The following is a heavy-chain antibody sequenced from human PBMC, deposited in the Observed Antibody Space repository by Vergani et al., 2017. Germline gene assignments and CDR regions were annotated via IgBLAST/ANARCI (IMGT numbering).Heavy chain of an antibody. J-gene: IGHJ6*03. CDR2: IIPIFGTA. D-gene: IGHD2-2*01. CDR3: ARALEVPAVMSYGDYYYYMDV. CDR1: GGTFSSYA. Sequence: QVQLVQSGAEVKKPGSSVKVSCKASGGTFSSYAISWVRQAPGQGLEWMGGIIPIFGTANYAQKFQGRVTITADESTSTAYMELSSLRSEDTAVYYCARALEVPAVMSYGDYYYYMDVWGKGTTVTVSS. V-gene: IGHV1-69*01.